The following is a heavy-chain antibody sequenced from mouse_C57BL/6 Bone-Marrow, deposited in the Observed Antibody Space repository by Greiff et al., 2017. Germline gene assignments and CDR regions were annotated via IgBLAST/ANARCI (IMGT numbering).Heavy chain of an antibody. CDR2: ISYSGST. D-gene: IGHD1-1*01. CDR3: ARYPYGSSSVFDY. V-gene: IGHV3-8*01. Sequence: EVKLVESGPGLAKPSQTLSLTCSVTGYSITSDYWNWIRKFPGHKLEYMGYISYSGSTYYNPSLKSRISITRDTSKNQYYLQLNSVTTEDTATYYCARYPYGSSSVFDYWGQGTTLTVSS. J-gene: IGHJ2*01. CDR1: GYSITSDY.